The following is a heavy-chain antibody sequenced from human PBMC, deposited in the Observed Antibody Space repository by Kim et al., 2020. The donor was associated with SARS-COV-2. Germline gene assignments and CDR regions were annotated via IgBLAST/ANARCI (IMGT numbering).Heavy chain of an antibody. CDR2: IKSKTDGGTT. CDR3: TTDNRGAGTPSFGYYYYGMDV. Sequence: GGSLRLSCAASGFTFSNAWMSWVRQAPGKGLEWVGRIKSKTDGGTTDYAAPVKGRFTISRDDSKNTLYLQMNSLKTEDTAVYYCTTDNRGAGTPSFGYYYYGMDVWGQGTTVTVSS. D-gene: IGHD3-10*01. CDR1: GFTFSNAW. V-gene: IGHV3-15*01. J-gene: IGHJ6*02.